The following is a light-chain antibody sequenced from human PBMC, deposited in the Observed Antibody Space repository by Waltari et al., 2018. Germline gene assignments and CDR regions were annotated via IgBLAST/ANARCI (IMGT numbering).Light chain of an antibody. Sequence: SYELTQPPSVSVSPGQTTRITCPGDAFPHQYAYWYQHKPGPAPILLIFQDCARPSGTPERFSAPTSGTTVTLTISGVQAEDEADYYCQSVDTSGAVVFGGGTKVTVL. CDR1: AFPHQY. CDR3: QSVDTSGAVV. J-gene: IGLJ2*01. V-gene: IGLV3-25*03. CDR2: QDC.